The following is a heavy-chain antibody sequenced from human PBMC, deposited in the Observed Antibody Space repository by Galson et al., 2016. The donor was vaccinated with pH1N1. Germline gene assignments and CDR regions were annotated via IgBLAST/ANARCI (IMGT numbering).Heavy chain of an antibody. J-gene: IGHJ3*01. CDR2: IISILGTP. CDR3: ARVQSGDLGAFDF. Sequence: SVKVSCKASGGTFSSNAISWVRQGPGQGLEWVGGIISILGTPDFAQKFQGRVTTSADRSTGTFYMELSSLRSEDTAVYFCARVQSGDLGAFDFWGPGTVVTVSS. D-gene: IGHD1-26*01. CDR1: GGTFSSNA. V-gene: IGHV1-69*10.